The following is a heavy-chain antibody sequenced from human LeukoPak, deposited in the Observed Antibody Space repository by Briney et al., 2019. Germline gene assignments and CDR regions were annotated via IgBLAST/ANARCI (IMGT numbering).Heavy chain of an antibody. CDR2: IYPGDSDT. V-gene: IGHV5-51*01. Sequence: GESLKISCKGSGYSFTSYWIGWVRQMPGKGLEWMGIIYPGDSDTRYSPSFQGQVTISADKSISTAYLQWSSLKASDTAMYYCARQGQLLWFGELYYYIDVWGKGTTVTVSS. CDR1: GYSFTSYW. CDR3: ARQGQLLWFGELYYYIDV. J-gene: IGHJ6*03. D-gene: IGHD3-10*01.